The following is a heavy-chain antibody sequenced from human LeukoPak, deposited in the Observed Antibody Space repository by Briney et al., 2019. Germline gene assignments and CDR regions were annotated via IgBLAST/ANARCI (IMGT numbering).Heavy chain of an antibody. CDR3: ARVRSSSWYYYYYYGMDV. D-gene: IGHD6-13*01. CDR1: GGSISSYY. Sequence: PSETLSLTCTVSGGSISSYYWSWIRQPPGKGLEWIGYIYYSGSTNYNPSLKSRVTISVDTSKNQFSLKLSSVTAADTAVYYCARVRSSSWYYYYYYGMDVWGQGTTVTVSS. J-gene: IGHJ6*02. CDR2: IYYSGST. V-gene: IGHV4-59*01.